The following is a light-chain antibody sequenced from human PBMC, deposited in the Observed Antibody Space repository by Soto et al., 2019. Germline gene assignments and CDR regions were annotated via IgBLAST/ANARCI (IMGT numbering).Light chain of an antibody. CDR2: DAS. V-gene: IGKV1-33*01. J-gene: IGKJ4*01. CDR1: QDISDS. Sequence: DIQMTQSPSSLSASVGDRVTITCPACQDISDSLNWYQQKPGKAPKLLIYDASNLETGVPSRFSGSGSGADFTFPISSLQPEDIGKYFCQQYHNLPLTFGGGTKVQIK. CDR3: QQYHNLPLT.